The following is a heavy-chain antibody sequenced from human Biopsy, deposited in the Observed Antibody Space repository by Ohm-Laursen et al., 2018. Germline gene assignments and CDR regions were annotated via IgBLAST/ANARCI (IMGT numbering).Heavy chain of an antibody. D-gene: IGHD3-10*01. J-gene: IGHJ1*01. CDR1: GESSSGYF. V-gene: IGHV4-34*12. CDR3: ARAFFYGLGTSNYHFTS. Sequence: PSQTLSLTCAVNGESSSGYFWNWIRQSTGKGLQWIGSIFYSGTTYENPSLRSRIRISVDESRHQFSLRLYSVTASDTGVYYCARAFFYGLGTSNYHFTSWGRGTRVTV. CDR2: IFYSGTT.